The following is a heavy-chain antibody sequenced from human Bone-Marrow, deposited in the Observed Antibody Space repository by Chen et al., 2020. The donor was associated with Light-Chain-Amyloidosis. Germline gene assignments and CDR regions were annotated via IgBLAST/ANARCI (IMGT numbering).Heavy chain of an antibody. V-gene: IGHV3-74*01. CDR2: IDSDGSSP. CDR3: AREGSVGRLDY. D-gene: IGHD3-10*01. CDR1: GFSFRTYW. Sequence: EVQVVESGGGVVPPGGSQRRSCVASGFSFRTYWMHWVRQVPGKGLVWVSRIDSDGSSPSYAGSVKGRFTISRYNAKNTLSLQMNSLRAEDTGLYYCAREGSVGRLDYWGPGTPVTVSA. J-gene: IGHJ4*02.